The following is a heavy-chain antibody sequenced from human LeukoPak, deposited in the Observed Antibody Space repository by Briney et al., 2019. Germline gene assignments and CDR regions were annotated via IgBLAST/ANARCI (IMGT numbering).Heavy chain of an antibody. Sequence: GGSLRLSCAASVFTLRTYSMNWVRQAPGKGLEWVSSISRTSTHIYYADSMKGRFIISRHNSANSLYLEMNRLRAEATAVYYCARSIGISGTYPTDYWGQGTLVTVSS. D-gene: IGHD1-26*01. CDR2: ISRTSTHI. J-gene: IGHJ4*02. CDR1: VFTLRTYS. CDR3: ARSIGISGTYPTDY. V-gene: IGHV3-21*06.